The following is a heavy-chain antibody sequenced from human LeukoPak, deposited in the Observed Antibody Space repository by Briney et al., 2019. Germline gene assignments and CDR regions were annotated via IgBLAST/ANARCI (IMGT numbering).Heavy chain of an antibody. CDR3: AKIVGATFDY. J-gene: IGHJ4*02. CDR2: IYYSGST. V-gene: IGHV4-59*08. CDR1: GGSISSYY. D-gene: IGHD1-26*01. Sequence: SETLSLTCTVSGGSISSYYWSWIRQPPGKGLEWIGYIYYSGSTNYNPSLKSRVTISVDTSKNQFSLKLSSVTAADTAVYYCAKIVGATFDYWGQGTLVTVSS.